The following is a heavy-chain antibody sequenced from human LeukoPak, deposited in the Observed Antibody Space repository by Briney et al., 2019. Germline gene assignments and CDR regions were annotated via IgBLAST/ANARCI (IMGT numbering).Heavy chain of an antibody. Sequence: GGSLRLSCAASGFTFSDYYMSWIRQAPGEGLEWVSYISSSSSYTNYADSVKGRFTISRDNAKNSLYLQMNSLRAEDTAVYHCARVYSSSFVSVWGQGTLVTVSS. J-gene: IGHJ4*02. D-gene: IGHD6-13*01. CDR1: GFTFSDYY. CDR3: ARVYSSSFVSV. CDR2: ISSSSSYT. V-gene: IGHV3-11*06.